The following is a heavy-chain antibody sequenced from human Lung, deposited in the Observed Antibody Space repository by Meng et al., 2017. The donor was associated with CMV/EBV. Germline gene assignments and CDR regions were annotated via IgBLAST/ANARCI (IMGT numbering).Heavy chain of an antibody. CDR3: ARHSGDFISWGVPYGLGV. D-gene: IGHD3-16*01. CDR2: MYPGDSDI. Sequence: GESXKISCQGSGYSFTSYWIGWVRQMPGKGLEWMGIMYPGDSDIRYSPSFQGQVTMSADKSISTAYLQWSSLKASDTAIYYCARHSGDFISWGVPYGLGVWGQGTMVTVSS. J-gene: IGHJ6*02. V-gene: IGHV5-51*01. CDR1: GYSFTSYW.